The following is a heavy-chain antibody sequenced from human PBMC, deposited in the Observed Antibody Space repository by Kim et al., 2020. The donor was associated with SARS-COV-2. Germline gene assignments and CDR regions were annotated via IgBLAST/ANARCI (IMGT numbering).Heavy chain of an antibody. D-gene: IGHD3-22*01. Sequence: GGSLRLSCAASGFTFSSYGMHWVRQAPGKGLEWVAVIWYDGSNKYYADSVKGRFTISRDNSKNTLYLQMNSLRAEDTAVYYCARDQGYYDSSGYLDYWGQETLVTVSS. CDR1: GFTFSSYG. CDR3: ARDQGYYDSSGYLDY. J-gene: IGHJ4*02. V-gene: IGHV3-33*01. CDR2: IWYDGSNK.